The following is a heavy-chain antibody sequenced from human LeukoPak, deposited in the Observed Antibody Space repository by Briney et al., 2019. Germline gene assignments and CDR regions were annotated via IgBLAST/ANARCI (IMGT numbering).Heavy chain of an antibody. D-gene: IGHD5-12*01. CDR3: ARSVSAYAGRGWFDP. J-gene: IGHJ5*02. CDR1: GGSIRSLGYS. Sequence: SETLSLTCSVSGGSIRSLGYSWGWIRQPPGKGLEWIASMYYTGTTYYNPSLKNRVTMSVDTSKNQFSLSLPSVTAADTAVFYCARSVSAYAGRGWFDPWGQGTLVTVSS. V-gene: IGHV4-39*07. CDR2: MYYTGTT.